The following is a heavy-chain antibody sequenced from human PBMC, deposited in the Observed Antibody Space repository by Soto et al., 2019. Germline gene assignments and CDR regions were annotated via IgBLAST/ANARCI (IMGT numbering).Heavy chain of an antibody. CDR3: ARGAAGIPRADYYYYGMDV. J-gene: IGHJ6*02. V-gene: IGHV1-69*06. CDR1: GGTFSSYA. Sequence: QVQLVQSGAEVKKPGSSVKVSCKASGGTFSSYAISWVRQAPGQGLEWMGGIIPIFGTANYAQKFQGRVTITADKSTRRAYMELSSLRSEDTAVYYWARGAAGIPRADYYYYGMDVWGQGTTVTVSS. CDR2: IIPIFGTA. D-gene: IGHD6-13*01.